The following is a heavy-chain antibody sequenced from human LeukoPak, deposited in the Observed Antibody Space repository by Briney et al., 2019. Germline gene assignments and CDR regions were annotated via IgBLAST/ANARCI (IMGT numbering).Heavy chain of an antibody. J-gene: IGHJ4*02. D-gene: IGHD6-19*01. V-gene: IGHV4-30-2*01. CDR3: ARGSIAVDY. CDR2: IYHSGST. Sequence: SQTLSLTCAVSGGYISSGGYSWSWIRQPPGKGLEWIGYIYHSGSTYYNPSLKSRVTISVDRSKNQFSLKLSSVTAADTAVYYCARGSIAVDYWGQGTLVTVSS. CDR1: GGYISSGGYS.